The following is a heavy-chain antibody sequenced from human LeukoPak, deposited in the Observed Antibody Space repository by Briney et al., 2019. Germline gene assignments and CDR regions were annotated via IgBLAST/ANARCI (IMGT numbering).Heavy chain of an antibody. CDR3: ARGTRMTTIFDY. D-gene: IGHD4-17*01. V-gene: IGHV4-39*01. CDR1: GGSISSSSYY. J-gene: IGHJ4*02. CDR2: IYYSGST. Sequence: SETLSLTCTVSGGSISSSSYYWGWIRQPPGKGLEWIGSIYYSGSTYYNPSLKSRVTISVDTSKNQFSLKLSSVTAADTAVYYCARGTRMTTIFDYWGQGTLVTVSS.